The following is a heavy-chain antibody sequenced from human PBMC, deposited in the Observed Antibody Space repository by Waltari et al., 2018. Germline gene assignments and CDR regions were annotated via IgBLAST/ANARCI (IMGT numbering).Heavy chain of an antibody. D-gene: IGHD6-19*01. CDR2: IHHSGST. CDR3: ARGFDGWPFDY. Sequence: QVQLKESGPGLVKPSRTLSLTCSVSGGSFSSSDWWSWVRQPPGKGLEWIGEIHHSGSTNHNPSLKSRVIMSVDKSKNQCSLKMNSVTAADTAVYYCARGFDGWPFDYWGQGMLVLVSS. J-gene: IGHJ4*02. CDR1: GGSFSSSDW. V-gene: IGHV4-4*02.